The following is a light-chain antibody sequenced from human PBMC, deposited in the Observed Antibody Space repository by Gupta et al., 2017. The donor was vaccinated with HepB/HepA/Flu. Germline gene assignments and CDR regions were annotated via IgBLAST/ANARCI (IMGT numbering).Light chain of an antibody. CDR3: QQSDSTPRWT. J-gene: IGKJ1*01. CDR1: QSISSY. CDR2: AAS. V-gene: IGKV1-39*01. Sequence: DIQMTQSTSSLSASVGDRVTITCRASQSISSYLNWYQQKPGKAPKLLIYAASSCQSGVPSRFSGSGYGTDVTLTISSRQQEDFATYYCQQSDSTPRWTFGQGTKVEIK.